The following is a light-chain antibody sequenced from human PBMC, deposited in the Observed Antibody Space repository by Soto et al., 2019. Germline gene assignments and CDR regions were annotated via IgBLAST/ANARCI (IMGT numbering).Light chain of an antibody. J-gene: IGKJ5*01. Sequence: EMTQCTSSLSAYVGDRVTLTCRASQRISNYLNWYQQKPGKAPKLLIYDASNLETGVPSRFRGSGSGTDFTFTISRLQPEDIATYYCQQYENLPTFGQGTRLEIK. CDR2: DAS. CDR1: QRISNY. CDR3: QQYENLPT. V-gene: IGKV1-33*01.